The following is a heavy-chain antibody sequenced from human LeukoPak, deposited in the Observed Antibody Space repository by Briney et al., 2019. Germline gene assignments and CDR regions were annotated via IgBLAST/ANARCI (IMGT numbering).Heavy chain of an antibody. Sequence: SETLCLTCTVSGGSISSNYWSWIRQPPGKGLEWIGYFYYSGSTNYNPSLKSRVTISGDTSKNQFTLKLSSVTAADTAVYYCARRTMVVDWYFDLWGRGTQVTVSS. V-gene: IGHV4-59*08. CDR1: GGSISSNY. J-gene: IGHJ2*01. D-gene: IGHD4/OR15-4a*01. CDR2: FYYSGST. CDR3: ARRTMVVDWYFDL.